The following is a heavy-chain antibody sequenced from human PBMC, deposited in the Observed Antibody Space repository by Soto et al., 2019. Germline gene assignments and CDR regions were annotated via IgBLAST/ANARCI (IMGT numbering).Heavy chain of an antibody. CDR3: ARHLTGPHVFRYFDWVNNWFDP. Sequence: NLSLTCTVSGGSISSSSYCWGWIRQPPGKGLEWIGSIYYSGSTYYNPSLKSRVTISVDTYKNQFSLKLSSVTAADTAVYHCARHLTGPHVFRYFDWVNNWFDPWGKG. V-gene: IGHV4-39*01. CDR1: GGSISSSSYC. J-gene: IGHJ5*02. D-gene: IGHD3-9*01. CDR2: IYYSGST.